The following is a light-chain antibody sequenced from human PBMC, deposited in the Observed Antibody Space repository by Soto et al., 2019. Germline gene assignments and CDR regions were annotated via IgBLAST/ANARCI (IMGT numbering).Light chain of an antibody. CDR1: ENIGNY. Sequence: DTQVNQSPSSLSASVGDRITITCRASENIGNYLNWYQQKPGKAPKLLIYIASSLQTGVPSRFSASGSGTDFTLTISSLQPDDFATYYCQQTFSSVWTFGQGTKVEIK. J-gene: IGKJ1*01. CDR3: QQTFSSVWT. CDR2: IAS. V-gene: IGKV1-39*01.